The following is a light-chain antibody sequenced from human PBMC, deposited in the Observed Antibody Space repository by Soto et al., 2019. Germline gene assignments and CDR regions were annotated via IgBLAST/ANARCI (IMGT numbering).Light chain of an antibody. CDR1: QSVTSY. CDR2: DAS. CDR3: QQRSNWPRIT. Sequence: EVVFTQSRSTLSLCPLEKASLSCRASQSVTSYLAWYQHKPGQAPRLLIYDASSRATGIPARFSGSGSGTDFTLTISSLEPEDFAVYYCQQRSNWPRITFGQGTRLEI. J-gene: IGKJ5*01. V-gene: IGKV3-11*01.